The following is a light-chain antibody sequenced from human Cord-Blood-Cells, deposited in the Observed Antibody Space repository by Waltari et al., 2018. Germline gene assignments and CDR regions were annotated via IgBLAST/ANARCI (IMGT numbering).Light chain of an antibody. CDR1: QSVSSY. CDR3: QQRSNWPIT. J-gene: IGKJ5*01. V-gene: IGKV3-11*01. Sequence: EIVFTQSPATLSLSPGERATLSCRASQSVSSYLAWYQQKPGQAPRLLIYDASNRATGIPARFSGSGSGTDFTLTLSSLEPEDFAVYYCQQRSNWPITVGQGTRLEIK. CDR2: DAS.